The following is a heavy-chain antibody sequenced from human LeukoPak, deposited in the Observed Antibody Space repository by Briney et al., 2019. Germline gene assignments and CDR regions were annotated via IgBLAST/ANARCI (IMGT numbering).Heavy chain of an antibody. Sequence: PGGSLRLSCAASGFTLSIYWMTWVRQAPGKGLEWVANIKQDGSGKYYVDSVKGRFTISRDNAKSSLYLQMNSLRADDTAVYYCARVFQFYSNGFDIWGPGTMVTVSS. V-gene: IGHV3-7*03. CDR3: ARVFQFYSNGFDI. CDR2: IKQDGSGK. CDR1: GFTLSIYW. D-gene: IGHD2-15*01. J-gene: IGHJ3*02.